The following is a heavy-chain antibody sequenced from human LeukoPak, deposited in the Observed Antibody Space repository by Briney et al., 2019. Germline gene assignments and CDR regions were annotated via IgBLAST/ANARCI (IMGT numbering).Heavy chain of an antibody. J-gene: IGHJ4*02. CDR1: GFTFTTYW. D-gene: IGHD5-12*01. CDR3: AKTGGYNGNDPIDS. V-gene: IGHV3-7*01. CDR2: IKQDGSEK. Sequence: GGSLRLSCAASGFTFTTYWMNWVRQTPGKGLEWVANIKQDGSEKYYVDFVKGRFTISRDNAKNSLYLQMNSLRAEDTAVYYCAKTGGYNGNDPIDSWGQGTLVTVSS.